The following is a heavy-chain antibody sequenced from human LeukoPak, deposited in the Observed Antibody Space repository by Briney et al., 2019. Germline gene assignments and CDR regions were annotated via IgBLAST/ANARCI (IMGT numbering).Heavy chain of an antibody. V-gene: IGHV3-21*01. CDR2: ISSSTSYV. CDR1: GFTFSSYT. Sequence: GGSLRLSCAASGFTFSSYTMNWVRQAPGKGLEWVSSISSSTSYVYYADSVKGRFTISRDNAKNSLYLQMNSLRAEDTAVYYCAELGITMIGGVWGKGTTVTISS. J-gene: IGHJ6*04. CDR3: AELGITMIGGV. D-gene: IGHD3-22*01.